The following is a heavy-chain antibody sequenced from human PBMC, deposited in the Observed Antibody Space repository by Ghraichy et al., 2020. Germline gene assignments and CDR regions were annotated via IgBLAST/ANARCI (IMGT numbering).Heavy chain of an antibody. CDR3: ARGCANGVCYTGYYYGLDV. Sequence: AGSLRLSCAASGFTFSSYTMNWVRQAPGKGLEWLSSISETSDYIYYADSVQGRFTISRDNAKNSLYLQMNSLRAEETAVYYCARGCANGVCYTGYYYGLDVWGQGTTVTVSS. CDR2: ISETSDYI. D-gene: IGHD2-8*01. V-gene: IGHV3-21*01. J-gene: IGHJ6*02. CDR1: GFTFSSYT.